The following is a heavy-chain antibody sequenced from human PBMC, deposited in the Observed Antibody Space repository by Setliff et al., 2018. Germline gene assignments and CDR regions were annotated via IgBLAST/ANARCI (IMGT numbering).Heavy chain of an antibody. CDR2: INPSGGLT. CDR1: GYTLSKYY. V-gene: IGHV1-46*03. Sequence: ASVKVSCKASGYTLSKYYMHWVRQAPGQGLEWVGIINPSGGLTKYAQKFQGRVTMTSDTSTNTVYLEVSGLRSEDTAVYFCARDRFYNSWSGTSITAPHDAFDIWGQGTMVTVSS. D-gene: IGHD3-3*01. CDR3: ARDRFYNSWSGTSITAPHDAFDI. J-gene: IGHJ3*02.